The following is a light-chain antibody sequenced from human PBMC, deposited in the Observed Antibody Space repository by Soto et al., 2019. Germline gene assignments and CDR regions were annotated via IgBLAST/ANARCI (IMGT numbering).Light chain of an antibody. J-gene: IGKJ4*01. Sequence: IVLTQSPGTLSLSPGERATLSCRASQTGSNSYLAWYQHKSGQAPRLLIYGVYTRASGIPDRFSGSGSGTEFTLTITRLEPEDSAVYYCQQGSFGGGTKVDIK. V-gene: IGKV3-20*01. CDR2: GVY. CDR3: QQGS. CDR1: QTGSNSY.